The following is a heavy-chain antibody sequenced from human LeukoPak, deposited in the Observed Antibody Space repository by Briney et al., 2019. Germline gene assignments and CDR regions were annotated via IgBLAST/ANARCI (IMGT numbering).Heavy chain of an antibody. Sequence: GGSLRLSCAASGFTFSGYAMSWVRQAPGKGLEWVSSVGDSGSNTYYAASVKGRFTISRDNSNNTLYLQMNSLKAEDTAVYYCAKNPDYDVLTGTSFDCWGQGALVTVSS. CDR2: VGDSGSNT. V-gene: IGHV3-23*01. D-gene: IGHD3-9*01. J-gene: IGHJ4*02. CDR1: GFTFSGYA. CDR3: AKNPDYDVLTGTSFDC.